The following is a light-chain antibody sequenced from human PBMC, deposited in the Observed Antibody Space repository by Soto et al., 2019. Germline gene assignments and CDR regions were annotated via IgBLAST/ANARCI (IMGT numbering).Light chain of an antibody. Sequence: SYELTQPPSVSVSPGQTASITCSGDKLGDKYVCWYQQKPGQSPVLVSYQDSKRPSGITERFSGSNSGNTATLTISGTQAMDEADYYCQAWDSSTAVVFGGGTKLTVL. CDR3: QAWDSSTAVV. CDR1: KLGDKY. J-gene: IGLJ2*01. CDR2: QDS. V-gene: IGLV3-1*01.